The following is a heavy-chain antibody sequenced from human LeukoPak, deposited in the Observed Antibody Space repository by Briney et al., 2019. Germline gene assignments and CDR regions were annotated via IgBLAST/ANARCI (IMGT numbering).Heavy chain of an antibody. J-gene: IGHJ4*02. V-gene: IGHV3-7*01. CDR1: GFTFSRYW. Sequence: GGSLRLSCEGSGFTFSRYWMNWVRQAPGKGLEWVANIKQDGSEKYYVDSVKGRFTISRDNAKNSLYLQMNSLRAEDTAVYYCARRYFDYWGQGTLVTVSS. CDR2: IKQDGSEK. CDR3: ARRYFDY. D-gene: IGHD2-15*01.